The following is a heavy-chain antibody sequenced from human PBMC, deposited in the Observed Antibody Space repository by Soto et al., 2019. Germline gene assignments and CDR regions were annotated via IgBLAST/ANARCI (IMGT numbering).Heavy chain of an antibody. CDR2: IYYSGST. Sequence: SETLSLTCTVSGISVSTSDYYWGWVRQPPGKGLDWIGNIYYSGSTFYNPSLRSRVTLSVDTSKNQFSLRLNSVTVADTAVYFCAGFVVPASRNSDFDYWGQGTLVTSPQ. CDR1: GISVSTSDYY. V-gene: IGHV4-39*01. D-gene: IGHD2-15*01. J-gene: IGHJ4*02. CDR3: AGFVVPASRNSDFDY.